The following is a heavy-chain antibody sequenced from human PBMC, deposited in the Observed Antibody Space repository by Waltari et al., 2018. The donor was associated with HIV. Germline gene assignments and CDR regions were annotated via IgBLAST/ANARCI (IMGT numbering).Heavy chain of an antibody. Sequence: QVQMVESGGGVVQPGWSLRLPCAASGFTFSDYGMHWVRQAPGKGLEWVAVVWTDGSTKYYADSVKGRVTISRDNSKNTMYLQMDSLRAEDTAVYFCATGKDYRDPKGVTEHRGHWYFDLWGRGTLVAVSS. D-gene: IGHD2-21*02. V-gene: IGHV3-33*01. CDR1: GFTFSDYG. CDR2: VWTDGSTK. CDR3: ATGKDYRDPKGVTEHRGHWYFDL. J-gene: IGHJ2*01.